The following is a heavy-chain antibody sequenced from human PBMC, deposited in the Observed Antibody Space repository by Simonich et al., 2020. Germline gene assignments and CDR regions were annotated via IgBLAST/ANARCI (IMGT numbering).Heavy chain of an antibody. V-gene: IGHV3-7*01. J-gene: IGHJ2*01. Sequence: EVQLVESGGGLVQPGGSLRLSCAASGFTFSSYWMSWVRQAQGKGVEWVANIKQDGSEKYYVDSVKGRFTISRDNAKNSLYLQMNSLRAEDTAVYYCAREYSSSSDPYWYFDLWGRGTLVTVSS. CDR1: GFTFSSYW. D-gene: IGHD6-6*01. CDR3: AREYSSSSDPYWYFDL. CDR2: IKQDGSEK.